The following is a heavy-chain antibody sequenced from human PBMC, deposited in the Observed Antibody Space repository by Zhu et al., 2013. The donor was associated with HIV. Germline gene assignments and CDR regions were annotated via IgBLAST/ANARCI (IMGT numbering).Heavy chain of an antibody. Sequence: EVQLVESGGGLIQPGGSLRLSCAASGFTVSDNYMSWVRQAPGKGLEWVSVIYSGGSTYYADSVKGRFTISRDNSKNTLYLQMNSLRAEDTAVYYCALGPPHYYYGSSGHLTDYWGQGTLVTVSS. CDR2: IYSGGST. J-gene: IGHJ4*02. V-gene: IGHV3-53*01. CDR1: GFTVSDNY. CDR3: ALGPPHYYYGSSGHLTDY. D-gene: IGHD3-22*01.